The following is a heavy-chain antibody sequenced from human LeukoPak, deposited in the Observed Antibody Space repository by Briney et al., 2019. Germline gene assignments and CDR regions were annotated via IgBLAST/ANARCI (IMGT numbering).Heavy chain of an antibody. CDR1: GYTFTSYG. V-gene: IGHV1-18*01. Sequence: ASVKVSCKASGYTFTSYGISWVRQAPGQGLEWMGWISAYNGNTNYAQKLQGRVTMTTDTSTSTAYMELRSLRSDDTAVYYCARDGYYYDSSCHPIGLDYWGQGTQVTVSS. D-gene: IGHD3-22*01. CDR3: ARDGYYYDSSCHPIGLDY. J-gene: IGHJ4*02. CDR2: ISAYNGNT.